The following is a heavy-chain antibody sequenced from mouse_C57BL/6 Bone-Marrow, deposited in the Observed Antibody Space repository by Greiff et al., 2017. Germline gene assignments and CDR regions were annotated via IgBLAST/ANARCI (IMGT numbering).Heavy chain of an antibody. J-gene: IGHJ2*01. Sequence: QVQLQQSGPGLVQPSQSLSITCTVSGFSLTSYGVHWVRQSPGKGLEWLGVIWSGGSTDYNAAFISRLSISKDNSKSQVFFKMNSLQADDTAIYYCASPSYYDYDLDYWGQGTTLTVSS. V-gene: IGHV2-2*01. CDR3: ASPSYYDYDLDY. CDR1: GFSLTSYG. CDR2: IWSGGST. D-gene: IGHD2-4*01.